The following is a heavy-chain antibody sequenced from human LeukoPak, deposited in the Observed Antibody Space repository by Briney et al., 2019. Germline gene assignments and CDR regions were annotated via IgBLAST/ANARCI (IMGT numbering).Heavy chain of an antibody. Sequence: SETLSLTCTVSGGSISSGDYYWRWIRQPPGKGLEWIGYIYYSGSTYYNPSLKSRVTISVDTSNTQSSLKLSSGTAADTAVYYCARGEQLVNFDYWGQGTLVTVPS. J-gene: IGHJ4*02. D-gene: IGHD6-13*01. CDR3: ARGEQLVNFDY. CDR2: IYYSGST. V-gene: IGHV4-30-4*01. CDR1: GGSISSGDYY.